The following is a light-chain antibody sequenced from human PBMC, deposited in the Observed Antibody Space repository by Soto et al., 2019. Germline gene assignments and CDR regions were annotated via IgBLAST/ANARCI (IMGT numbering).Light chain of an antibody. CDR2: EVS. CDR3: NSYAGSNNPFV. Sequence: QSVLTQPPSASGSPGQSVTISCTGTSSDVGGYKYVSWYQQHPGKAPKLMIYEVSKRPSGVPDRFSGSKSGNTASLTVSGLQAEDEADYYCNSYAGSNNPFVFGTGTKLTVL. CDR1: SSDVGGYKY. V-gene: IGLV2-8*01. J-gene: IGLJ1*01.